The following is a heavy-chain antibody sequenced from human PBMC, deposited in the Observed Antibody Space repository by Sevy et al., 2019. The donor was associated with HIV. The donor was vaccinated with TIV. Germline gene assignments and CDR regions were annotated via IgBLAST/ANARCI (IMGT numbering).Heavy chain of an antibody. Sequence: GGSLRLSCAASGFTFSSYAMHWVRQAPGKGLEWVAVISYDGSNKYYAHSVKGRFTISRDNSKNTLYLQMNSLRAEDTAVYYCARSHLRWGSGSYHFDYWGQGTLVTVSS. CDR3: ARSHLRWGSGSYHFDY. V-gene: IGHV3-30*04. CDR2: ISYDGSNK. CDR1: GFTFSSYA. J-gene: IGHJ4*02. D-gene: IGHD3-10*01.